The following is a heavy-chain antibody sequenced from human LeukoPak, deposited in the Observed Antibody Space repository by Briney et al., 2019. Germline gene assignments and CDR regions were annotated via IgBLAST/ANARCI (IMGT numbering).Heavy chain of an antibody. Sequence: SETLSLTCTVSGGSVSSGSYYWSWIRQPPGKGLEWIGYIYYSGSTNYNPSLKSRVTISVDTSKNQFSLKLSSVTAADTAVYYCARVSGYCSSTSCLYTRHFDYWGQGTLVTVSS. J-gene: IGHJ4*02. CDR3: ARVSGYCSSTSCLYTRHFDY. V-gene: IGHV4-61*01. D-gene: IGHD2-2*01. CDR1: GGSVSSGSYY. CDR2: IYYSGST.